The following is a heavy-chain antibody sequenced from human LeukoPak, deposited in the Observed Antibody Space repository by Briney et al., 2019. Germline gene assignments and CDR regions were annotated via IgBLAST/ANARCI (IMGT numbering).Heavy chain of an antibody. V-gene: IGHV3-23*01. CDR1: GFSFSDHH. CDR3: AKTNGYFDS. CDR2: INGGGDNA. Sequence: GGSLRLSCAASGFSFSDHHMDWVRQAPGKGLECVSGINGGGDNAYYTNSVKGRFTISRDNSKNTLYLQMNSLRAKDTAVYYCAKTNGYFDSWGQGTLVTVSS. J-gene: IGHJ4*02.